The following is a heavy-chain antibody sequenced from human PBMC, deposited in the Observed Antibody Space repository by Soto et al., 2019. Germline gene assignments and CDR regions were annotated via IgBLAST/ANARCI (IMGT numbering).Heavy chain of an antibody. D-gene: IGHD3-3*02. CDR3: AGPPDRAGIGT. CDR1: ENTFSTYL. CDR2: HNGYNGQT. Sequence: ASVKVSCKASENTFSTYLVHWVRQVHGQGLEWMGWHNGYNGQTEYSQKFQGRVTIARDTPAKTAYLELRSLTSEDTAVYYCAGPPDRAGIGTWGQGTLVTVSS. V-gene: IGHV1-3*01. J-gene: IGHJ5*02.